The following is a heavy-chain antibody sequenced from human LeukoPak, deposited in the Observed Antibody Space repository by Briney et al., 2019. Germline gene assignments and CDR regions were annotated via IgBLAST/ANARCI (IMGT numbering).Heavy chain of an antibody. V-gene: IGHV3-43*01. J-gene: IGHJ4*02. CDR3: AIARSSSWSYLES. CDR1: GFAFDDHT. CDR2: ISWEGSTT. Sequence: PGGSLRLSCATSGFAFDDHTMHWVRQLPGKGLEWVSLISWEGSTTYYADSVKDRFTISRDTNKNSLYLQMNSLRPEDTALYYCAIARSSSWSYLESWGQGTLVTVSS. D-gene: IGHD6-13*01.